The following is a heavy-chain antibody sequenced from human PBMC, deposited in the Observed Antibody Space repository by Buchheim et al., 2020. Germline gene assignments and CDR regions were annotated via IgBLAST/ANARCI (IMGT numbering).Heavy chain of an antibody. CDR1: GFTFSSYE. V-gene: IGHV3-48*03. CDR2: IDTSGSTI. Sequence: EVQLVESGGGLVQPGGSLRLSCAASGFTFSSYEMNWVRQAPGKGLEWVSYIDTSGSTIYYADSVKGRFSISRDNAKNSLYLQMNSLRAEDTAVYYCARRPSAYYAGGPDFWGQGTL. CDR3: ARRPSAYYAGGPDF. J-gene: IGHJ4*02. D-gene: IGHD3-22*01.